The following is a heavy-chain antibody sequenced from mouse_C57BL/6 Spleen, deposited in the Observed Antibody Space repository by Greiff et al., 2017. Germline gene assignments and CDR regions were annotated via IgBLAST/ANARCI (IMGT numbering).Heavy chain of an antibody. Sequence: EVKLVESGGGLVKPGGSLKLSCAASGFTFSDYGMHWVRQAPEKGLEWVAYISSGSSTIYYADTVKGRFTISRDNAKNPLFLQMTSLRSEDTAMYYCARAPYYSNYEGYYFDYWGQGTTLTVSS. CDR3: ARAPYYSNYEGYYFDY. D-gene: IGHD2-5*01. J-gene: IGHJ2*01. V-gene: IGHV5-17*01. CDR1: GFTFSDYG. CDR2: ISSGSSTI.